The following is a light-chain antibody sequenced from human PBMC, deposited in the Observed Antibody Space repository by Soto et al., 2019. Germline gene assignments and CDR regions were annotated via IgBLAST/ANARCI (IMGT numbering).Light chain of an antibody. J-gene: IGKJ1*01. CDR1: QRIGAW. V-gene: IGKV1-5*01. CDR2: DAS. CDR3: QQYNTYSRT. Sequence: DIPMTQSPSTLSASVGDRVTITCRASQRIGAWLAWYQQKPGNAPKLLIYDASTLQSGVPSRFSGSGSGTEFTLTIGSLQPDDFATYYCQQYNTYSRTFGQGTKVEIK.